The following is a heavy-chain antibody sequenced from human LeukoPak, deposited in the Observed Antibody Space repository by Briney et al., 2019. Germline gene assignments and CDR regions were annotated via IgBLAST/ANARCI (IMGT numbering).Heavy chain of an antibody. V-gene: IGHV4-61*02. J-gene: IGHJ4*02. CDR3: AGRLGARYDSSGYPGSLDY. CDR1: GGSISSGSYY. Sequence: PSQTLSLTCTVSGGSISSGSYYWSWIRQPAGKGLEWIGRIYTSGSTNYNPSLKSRVTISVDTSKNQFSLKLSSVTAADTAVYYCAGRLGARYDSSGYPGSLDYWGQGTLVTVSS. D-gene: IGHD3-22*01. CDR2: IYTSGST.